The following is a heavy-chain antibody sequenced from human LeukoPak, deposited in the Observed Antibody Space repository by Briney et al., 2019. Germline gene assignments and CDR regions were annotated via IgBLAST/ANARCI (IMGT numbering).Heavy chain of an antibody. CDR3: ARVRYFDWLGPFDY. CDR2: ITSSSSTI. V-gene: IGHV3-48*01. J-gene: IGHJ4*02. Sequence: GGSLRLSCTASGFTFSSYSMNWVRQAPGKGLEWVSYITSSSSTIYYVDSVKGRFTISRDNAKNSLYLQMNSLRAEDTAVYYCARVRYFDWLGPFDYWGQGTLVTVSS. D-gene: IGHD3-9*01. CDR1: GFTFSSYS.